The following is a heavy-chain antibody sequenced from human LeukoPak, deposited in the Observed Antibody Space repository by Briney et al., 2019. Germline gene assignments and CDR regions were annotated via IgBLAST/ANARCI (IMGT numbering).Heavy chain of an antibody. D-gene: IGHD6-13*01. CDR2: ISSSSSYI. J-gene: IGHJ5*02. CDR1: GFTFSSYS. Sequence: RGSLRLSCAASGFTFSSYSMNWVRQAPGKGLEWVSSISSSSSYIYYADSVKGRFTISRDNAKNSLYLQMNSLRAEDTAVYYCARGGEGIYSSSHGDWFDPWGQGTLVTVSS. V-gene: IGHV3-21*01. CDR3: ARGGEGIYSSSHGDWFDP.